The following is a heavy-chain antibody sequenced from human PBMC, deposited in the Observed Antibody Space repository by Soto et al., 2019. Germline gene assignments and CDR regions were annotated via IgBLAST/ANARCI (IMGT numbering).Heavy chain of an antibody. CDR3: ASRRGGGMDV. Sequence: QVQLQESGPGLVKPSQTLSLTCTVSGGSISSGGYYWSWIRQHPGKGLEWIGYICYSGSTFYNPSRKSRLNISVDTSKNQFSLKLSCVTAAETAVYYCASRRGGGMDVWGQGTTVTVSS. J-gene: IGHJ6*02. CDR2: ICYSGST. CDR1: GGSISSGGYY. D-gene: IGHD3-16*01. V-gene: IGHV4-31*03.